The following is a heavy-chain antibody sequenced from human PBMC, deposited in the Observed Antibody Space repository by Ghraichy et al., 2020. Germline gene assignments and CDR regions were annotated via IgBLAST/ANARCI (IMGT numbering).Heavy chain of an antibody. CDR2: ISTSSSSSSYT. CDR1: GFPFSDYY. D-gene: IGHD6-6*01. J-gene: IGHJ4*02. Sequence: GGSLRLSCAASGFPFSDYYMSWIRQAPGKGLEWVSYISTSSSSSSYTNYADSVKGRFTISRDNAKNSLYLQMNSLRAEDTAVYFCARDGWQLVDGDYFDYWGQGTLVTVSS. CDR3: ARDGWQLVDGDYFDY. V-gene: IGHV3-11*06.